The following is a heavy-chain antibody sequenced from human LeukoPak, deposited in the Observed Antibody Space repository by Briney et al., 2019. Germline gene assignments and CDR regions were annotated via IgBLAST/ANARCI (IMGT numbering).Heavy chain of an antibody. D-gene: IGHD6-6*01. V-gene: IGHV4-39*07. Sequence: SETLSLTCTVPGGSVSSGSYYWSWIRQPPGKGLEWIGEINHSGSTNYNPSLKSRVTISVDTSKNQFSLKLSSVTAADTAVYYCARASSAFAFDIWGQGTMVTVSS. J-gene: IGHJ3*02. CDR3: ARASSAFAFDI. CDR2: INHSGST. CDR1: GGSVSSGSYY.